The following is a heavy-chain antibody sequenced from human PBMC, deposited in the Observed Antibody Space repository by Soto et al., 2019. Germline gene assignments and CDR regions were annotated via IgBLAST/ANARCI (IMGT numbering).Heavy chain of an antibody. CDR1: GFTFRNYW. CDR3: ASNYAYAEGYYFYGIDV. Sequence: EVQLVESGGGLVQPGGSLRLSCAASGFTFRNYWMHWVRQAPGKGLVWVSRVNRDGDTTYYADSVKGRFTISRDNAKNTLHLQMNSLGAEDTAVYYCASNYAYAEGYYFYGIDVWGQGTTVTVSS. CDR2: VNRDGDTT. D-gene: IGHD3-16*01. J-gene: IGHJ6*02. V-gene: IGHV3-74*01.